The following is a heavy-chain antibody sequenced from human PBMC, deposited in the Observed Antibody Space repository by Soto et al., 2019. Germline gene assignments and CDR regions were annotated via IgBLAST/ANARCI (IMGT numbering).Heavy chain of an antibody. D-gene: IGHD3-10*01. Sequence: QVQLVQSGAEVKKPGSSVKVSCKASGGSFSSYAISWVRQAPGQGLEWMGGIIPIFGTANYAQKFQDRVTITADESTSTAYMELSSLRSEDTAVYYCARSSITLVRGADYTMDVWGQGTTVTVSS. CDR3: ARSSITLVRGADYTMDV. J-gene: IGHJ6*02. CDR2: IIPIFGTA. CDR1: GGSFSSYA. V-gene: IGHV1-69*01.